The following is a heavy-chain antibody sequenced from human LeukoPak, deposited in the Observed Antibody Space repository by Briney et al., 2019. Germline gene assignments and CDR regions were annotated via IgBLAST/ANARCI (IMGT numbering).Heavy chain of an antibody. CDR2: INPSDGAT. D-gene: IGHD1-26*01. Sequence: ASVKVSCKASGYTFTMYYIHWVRQAPGQGLEWMGMINPSDGATTYAQRFQGRVTMTRDMSTTTVYMDLRSLRSEDTAVYFCARGERAGLSGSVGGLFASYYTYYYMDVWGRGTTVTVSS. CDR3: ARGERAGLSGSVGGLFASYYTYYYMDV. CDR1: GYTFTMYY. V-gene: IGHV1-46*01. J-gene: IGHJ6*03.